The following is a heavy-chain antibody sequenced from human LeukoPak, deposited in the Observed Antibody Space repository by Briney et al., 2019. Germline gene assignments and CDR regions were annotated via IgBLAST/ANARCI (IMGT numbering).Heavy chain of an antibody. J-gene: IGHJ4*02. Sequence: GGSLRLSCAASGFTLSNAWMSWVRQAPGKGLEWVGRIKSKTVGGTTDYAAPVKGRFTISRDDSKNTLYLQMNSLKTEDTAVYYCTTGVWYYYDSSGYYVYWGQGTLVTVSS. CDR1: GFTLSNAW. CDR3: TTGVWYYYDSSGYYVY. V-gene: IGHV3-15*01. D-gene: IGHD3-22*01. CDR2: IKSKTVGGTT.